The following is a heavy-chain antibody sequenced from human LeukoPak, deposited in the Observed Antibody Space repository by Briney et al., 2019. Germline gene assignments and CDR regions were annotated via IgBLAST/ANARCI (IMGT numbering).Heavy chain of an antibody. CDR1: GYTFTSYG. CDR2: ISAYNGNT. V-gene: IGHV1-18*04. Sequence: ASVKVSCKASGYTFTSYGVSWVRQAPGQGLEWMGWISAYNGNTNYAQKLQGRVTMTTDTSTSTAYMELRSLRSDDTAVYYCAREGAGYCSGGSCYSSLDYWGQGTLVTVSS. D-gene: IGHD2-15*01. CDR3: AREGAGYCSGGSCYSSLDY. J-gene: IGHJ4*02.